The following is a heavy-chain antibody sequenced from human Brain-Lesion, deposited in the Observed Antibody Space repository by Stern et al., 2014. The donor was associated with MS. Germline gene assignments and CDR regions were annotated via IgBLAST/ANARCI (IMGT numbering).Heavy chain of an antibody. Sequence: EMQLVESGGGLVKPGGSLRLSCAASGFTFSSYSMNWVRQAPGKGLEWVSSIISSSSYIYYADSVKGRFTISRDNAKNSLYLQMNSLRAEDTAVYYCARDQGGKYYDSSGYYSDAFDIWGQGTMVTVSS. CDR1: GFTFSSYS. D-gene: IGHD3-22*01. CDR3: ARDQGGKYYDSSGYYSDAFDI. V-gene: IGHV3-21*01. J-gene: IGHJ3*02. CDR2: IISSSSYI.